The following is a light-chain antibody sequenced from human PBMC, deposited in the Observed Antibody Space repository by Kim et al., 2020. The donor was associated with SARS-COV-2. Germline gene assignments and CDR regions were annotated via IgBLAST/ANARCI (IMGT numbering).Light chain of an antibody. CDR2: QDT. J-gene: IGLJ2*01. V-gene: IGLV3-1*01. CDR1: KLGDKY. Sequence: SPGQTASITCSGDKLGDKYVFWYQQKPVQSPVLVIYQDTKRPSGIPERFSASNSGNTATLTISGTQATDEADYYCQAWDSGTAVVFGGGTQLTVL. CDR3: QAWDSGTAVV.